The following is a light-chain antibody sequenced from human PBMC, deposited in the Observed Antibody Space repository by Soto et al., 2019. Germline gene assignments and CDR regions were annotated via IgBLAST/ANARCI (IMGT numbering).Light chain of an antibody. V-gene: IGLV1-44*01. CDR2: SNN. Sequence: QSVLTRPPSASGTPGQRVTISCSGSSSNIGTNTVNWYQQLPGTAPKLLIYSNNQRPSGVPDRFSGSKSGTSASLAISGLQSEDEAEYYCAAWDGSLNNVLFGGGTKVTVL. CDR1: SSNIGTNT. J-gene: IGLJ2*01. CDR3: AAWDGSLNNVL.